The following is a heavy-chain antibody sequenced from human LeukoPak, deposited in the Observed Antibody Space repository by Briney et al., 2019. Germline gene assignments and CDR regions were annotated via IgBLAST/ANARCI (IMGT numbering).Heavy chain of an antibody. J-gene: IGHJ4*02. D-gene: IGHD6-6*01. V-gene: IGHV4-59*01. CDR3: ARQQYSTSSCDS. Sequence: SETLSLTCSVSGGSISTYYWSWIRQSPGKGLEWIGNIYYSGSSYYNPSLKSRVTVSVDTAKNQFSLKLSSVTAADTAVYYCARQQYSTSSCDSWGQGTLVTVST. CDR1: GGSISTYY. CDR2: IYYSGSS.